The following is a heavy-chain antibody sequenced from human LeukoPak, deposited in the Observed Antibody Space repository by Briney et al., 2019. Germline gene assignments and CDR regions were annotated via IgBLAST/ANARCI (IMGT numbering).Heavy chain of an antibody. J-gene: IGHJ3*01. D-gene: IGHD5-24*01. CDR3: ARIRDGYNDAYDL. V-gene: IGHV1-46*01. CDR1: GYTFTNSY. Sequence: ASVKVSCKASGYTFTNSYIHWVRQAPGQVLEWMGLINPDGGNTNYAQNFQGRVTLTRDTSTSTVYMELSSLRSEDTAIYYCARIRDGYNDAYDLWGQGTVVTVSS. CDR2: INPDGGNT.